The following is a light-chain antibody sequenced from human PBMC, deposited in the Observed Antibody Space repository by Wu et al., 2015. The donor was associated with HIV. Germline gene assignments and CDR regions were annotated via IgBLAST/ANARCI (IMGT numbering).Light chain of an antibody. Sequence: EIVMTQSPVTLSVSPGERATLSCRASQNVDSNLAWYQQKPGQAPRLLIYGASTRAAGIAARFSGSGSGTEFTLTITNMQSEDFAVYYCQQYNSWITFGQGTRLDIK. CDR1: QNVDSN. CDR3: QQYNSWIT. J-gene: IGKJ5*01. V-gene: IGKV3-15*01. CDR2: GAS.